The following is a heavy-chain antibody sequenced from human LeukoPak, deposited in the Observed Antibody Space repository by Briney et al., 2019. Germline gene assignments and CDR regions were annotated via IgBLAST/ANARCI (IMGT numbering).Heavy chain of an antibody. J-gene: IGHJ4*02. CDR3: AKVERYSGYDFTIDY. CDR1: GFTFSSYG. V-gene: IGHV3-30*02. D-gene: IGHD5-12*01. CDR2: IRCDGSNK. Sequence: GGSLRLSCAASGFTFSSYGMHWVRQAPGKGLEWVAFIRCDGSNKYYADSVKGRFTISRDNSKNTLYLQMNSLRAEDTAVYYCAKVERYSGYDFTIDYWGQGTLVTVSS.